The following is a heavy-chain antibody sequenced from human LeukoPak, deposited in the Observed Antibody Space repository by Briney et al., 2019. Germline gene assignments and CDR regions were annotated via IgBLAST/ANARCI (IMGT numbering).Heavy chain of an antibody. CDR3: AKDLSLGGH. V-gene: IGHV3-30*18. D-gene: IGHD5/OR15-5a*01. CDR1: GFTLSSYG. CDR2: ISYDGSNK. J-gene: IGHJ4*02. Sequence: PGGSLRLSCAASGFTLSSYGMPWVRQAPGKGLEWVAVISYDGSNKYYADSVKGRFTISRDNSKNTLYLQMNSLRAEDTAVYYCAKDLSLGGHWGQGTLVTVSS.